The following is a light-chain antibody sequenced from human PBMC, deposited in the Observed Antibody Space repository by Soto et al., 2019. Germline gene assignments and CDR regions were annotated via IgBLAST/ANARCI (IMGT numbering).Light chain of an antibody. CDR2: AAS. CDR1: QEINNY. V-gene: IGKV1-27*01. J-gene: IGKJ1*01. CDR3: LKYTTSPWA. Sequence: DFQMTQSPSSLSASVGDRVIITCRASQEINNYLAWYQQKPGRAPNLLIYAASTLQSGVPSRFRCSGSGTDFALTISSLQPENVATYYCLKYTTSPWAFGQGNKVEIK.